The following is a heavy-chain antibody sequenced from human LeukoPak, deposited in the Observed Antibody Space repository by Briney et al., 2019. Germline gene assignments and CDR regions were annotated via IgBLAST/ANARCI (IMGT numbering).Heavy chain of an antibody. CDR3: ARDAPYCSGGSCYRYYYYMDV. CDR2: IYTSGST. CDR1: GGSISSYY. J-gene: IGHJ6*03. D-gene: IGHD2-15*01. V-gene: IGHV4-4*07. Sequence: SETLSLTCTVSGGSISSYYWSWIRQPAGKGLEWIGRIYTSGSTNYNPSLKSRVTMSVDTSKNQFSLKLSSVTAADTAVYYCARDAPYCSGGSCYRYYYYMDVWGKGTTVTVSS.